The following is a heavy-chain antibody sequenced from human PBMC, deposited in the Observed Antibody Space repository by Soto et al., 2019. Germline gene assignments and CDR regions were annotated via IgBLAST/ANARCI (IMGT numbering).Heavy chain of an antibody. CDR3: ARGNDFWSRYYYGMDV. D-gene: IGHD3-3*01. V-gene: IGHV4-61*01. CDR1: GGSVSGGSYY. Sequence: SETLSLTCTVSGGSVSGGSYYWSWIRQPPGKGLEWIGYIYYSGSTNYNPSLKSRVTISVDTSKNQFSLKLSSVTAADTAVYYCARGNDFWSRYYYGMDVWGQGTTVTVS. CDR2: IYYSGST. J-gene: IGHJ6*02.